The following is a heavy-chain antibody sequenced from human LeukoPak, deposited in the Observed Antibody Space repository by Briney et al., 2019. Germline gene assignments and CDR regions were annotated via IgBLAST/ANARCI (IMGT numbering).Heavy chain of an antibody. Sequence: SETLSLTCSVSGDSIRNNYWSWIRQPPGQGLEWIGYIYSSGSTTYNPSLKSRITTSVDTSKNQFSLNLSSVTAADTAVYYCARRGGRTRGFWYFDLWGRGTLVTVSS. CDR1: GDSIRNNY. CDR3: ARRGGRTRGFWYFDL. CDR2: IYSSGST. J-gene: IGHJ2*01. V-gene: IGHV4-59*01. D-gene: IGHD3-16*01.